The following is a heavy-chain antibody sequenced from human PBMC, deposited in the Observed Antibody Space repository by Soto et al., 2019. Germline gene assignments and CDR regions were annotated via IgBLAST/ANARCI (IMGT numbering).Heavy chain of an antibody. Sequence: PGGSLRLSCAASGFTFSSYAMSWVRQAPGKGLEWVSYISGSSSTIYYADSVKGRFTISRDNAKNSLYLQMNSLRAEDTAVYYCAREADILNWFDHWGQGTLVTVSS. D-gene: IGHD3-9*01. CDR2: ISGSSSTI. CDR1: GFTFSSYA. CDR3: AREADILNWFDH. J-gene: IGHJ5*02. V-gene: IGHV3-48*01.